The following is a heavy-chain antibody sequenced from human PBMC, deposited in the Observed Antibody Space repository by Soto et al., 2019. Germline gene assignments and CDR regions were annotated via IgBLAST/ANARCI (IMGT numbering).Heavy chain of an antibody. V-gene: IGHV4-59*01. CDR1: GGSISSYY. J-gene: IGHJ6*02. CDR2: IYYSGST. Sequence: SETLSLICTVSGGSISSYYRSWIRQPPGKGLEWIGYIYYSGSTNYNPSLKSRVTISVDTSKNQFSLKLSSVTAADTAVYYCARVGRDYGDSIYYYGMDVWGQGTTVTVSS. D-gene: IGHD4-17*01. CDR3: ARVGRDYGDSIYYYGMDV.